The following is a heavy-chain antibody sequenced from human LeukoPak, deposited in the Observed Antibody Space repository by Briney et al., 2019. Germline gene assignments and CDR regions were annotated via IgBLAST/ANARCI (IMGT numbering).Heavy chain of an antibody. CDR3: AKDRYSGYDPNWYFDL. J-gene: IGHJ2*01. Sequence: SEALFLTCTVSGGSISSCDYYWIWMRQPPGKGLEWFGYIYYSGSTYYNPSLKSRVTISVDTSKNQFSLKLSSVTAADTAVYYCAKDRYSGYDPNWYFDLWGRGTLVTVSS. D-gene: IGHD5-12*01. CDR2: IYYSGST. CDR1: GGSISSCDYY. V-gene: IGHV4-30-4*08.